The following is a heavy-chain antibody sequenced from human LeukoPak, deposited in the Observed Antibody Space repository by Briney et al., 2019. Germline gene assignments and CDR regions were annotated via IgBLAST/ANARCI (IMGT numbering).Heavy chain of an antibody. V-gene: IGHV4-30-4*01. Sequence: SETLSLTCTVSGGSISSGDYYWSWIRQPPGKGLEWIGYIYYSGSTYYNPSLKSRVTISVDTSKNQFSLKLSSVTAAGTAVYYCARARRPIVVVPAGRYYFDYWGQGTLVTVSS. CDR1: GGSISSGDYY. CDR2: IYYSGST. CDR3: ARARRPIVVVPAGRYYFDY. D-gene: IGHD2-2*01. J-gene: IGHJ4*02.